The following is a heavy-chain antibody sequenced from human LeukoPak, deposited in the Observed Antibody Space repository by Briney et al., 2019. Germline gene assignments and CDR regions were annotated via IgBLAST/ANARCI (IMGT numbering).Heavy chain of an antibody. V-gene: IGHV3-30*04. CDR3: ARDTSGWYGNSAFDI. Sequence: GGSLRLSCAASGFTFSSYAMHWVRQAPGKGLEWVAVISYDGSNKYYADSVKGRFTISRDNSKNTLYLQMNSLRAEDTAVYYCARDTSGWYGNSAFDIWGQGTMVTVSS. CDR2: ISYDGSNK. CDR1: GFTFSSYA. J-gene: IGHJ3*02. D-gene: IGHD6-19*01.